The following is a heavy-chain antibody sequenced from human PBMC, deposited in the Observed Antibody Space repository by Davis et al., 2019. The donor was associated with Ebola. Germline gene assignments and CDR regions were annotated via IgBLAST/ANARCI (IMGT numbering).Heavy chain of an antibody. J-gene: IGHJ6*02. D-gene: IGHD6-19*01. CDR2: IYPGDTDS. Sequence: GESLKISCKASGYSFANYWIGWVRQTPGKGLEWMWIIYPGDTDSRYSPSLQGQVTISADKSISTAYLHRSSVKASDTAMYYCARGANIAVAPYFYGADVWGQGTTVTVSS. CDR1: GYSFANYW. CDR3: ARGANIAVAPYFYGADV. V-gene: IGHV5-51*01.